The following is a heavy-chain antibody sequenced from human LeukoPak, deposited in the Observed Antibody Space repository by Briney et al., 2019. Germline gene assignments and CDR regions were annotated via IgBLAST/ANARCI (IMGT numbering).Heavy chain of an antibody. CDR1: GFTFSRYG. J-gene: IGHJ4*02. CDR2: ISDSGGDK. D-gene: IGHD3-10*01. CDR3: ARDGGSESYALDY. Sequence: GGSLRLSCAASGFTFSRYGFHWVRQAPGKGLEWVAFISDSGGDKWFGDSVKGRFTISRDKSKNTVNLQMSSLRVEDTAVYYCARDGGSESYALDYWDQETLVTVST. V-gene: IGHV3-30*02.